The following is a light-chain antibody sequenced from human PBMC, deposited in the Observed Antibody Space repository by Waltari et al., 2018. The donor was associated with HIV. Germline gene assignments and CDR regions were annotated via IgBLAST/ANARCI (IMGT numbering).Light chain of an antibody. J-gene: IGKJ4*01. CDR3: QQSYSTSQLT. CDR2: AAS. CDR1: QNISSY. V-gene: IGKV1-39*01. Sequence: DIQRTQSPSSMSGSVEDRVTITCRASQNISSYLNWYKQKPGKAPKLLIYAASSLQSGVPSRFSGSGSGTDFTLTISSLHPEDFATYYCQQSYSTSQLTFGGGTKVEIK.